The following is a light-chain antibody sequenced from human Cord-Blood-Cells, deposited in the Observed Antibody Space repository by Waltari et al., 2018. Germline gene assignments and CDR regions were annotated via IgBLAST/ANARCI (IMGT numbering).Light chain of an antibody. V-gene: IGLV2-14*01. J-gene: IGLJ1*01. CDR3: SSYTSSSTYV. CDR2: DVS. Sequence: QSALTQPASVSGSPGQSITISCTGTSSDVGGYNYVSWYQQTPGKAPKLMIYDVSNRPSGVSNRFSGSKSGNTASLTISGLQAEDEADYYCSSYTSSSTYVCGTGTKVTVL. CDR1: SSDVGGYNY.